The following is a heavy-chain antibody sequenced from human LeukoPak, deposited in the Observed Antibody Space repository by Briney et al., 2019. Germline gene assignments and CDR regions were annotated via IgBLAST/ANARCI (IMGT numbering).Heavy chain of an antibody. J-gene: IGHJ6*03. D-gene: IGHD6-19*01. Sequence: SETLSLTCTVSGDSISSSSSYWGWIRQPPGKGLEWVGNIYHSGGTYYNPSLKSRVTISIDTSKEQFSLKLSSVTAADTAVYYCARHGWGDYYYYMDVWGKGTTVTVSS. CDR1: GDSISSSSSY. CDR2: IYHSGGT. CDR3: ARHGWGDYYYYMDV. V-gene: IGHV4-39*01.